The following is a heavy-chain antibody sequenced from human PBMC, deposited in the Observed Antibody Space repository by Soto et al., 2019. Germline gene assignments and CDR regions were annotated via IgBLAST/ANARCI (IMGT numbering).Heavy chain of an antibody. Sequence: GASVKVSCKASGYTFTGYYIHWVRQAPGQGLEWMGWINPNSGGTHYAQNFQGRVTMTRDTSITTAYMELIGLRSDDTAVFYCARANSGDDDEFDFWGQGTLVTVSS. V-gene: IGHV1-2*02. CDR2: INPNSGGT. J-gene: IGHJ4*02. D-gene: IGHD5-12*01. CDR1: GYTFTGYY. CDR3: ARANSGDDDEFDF.